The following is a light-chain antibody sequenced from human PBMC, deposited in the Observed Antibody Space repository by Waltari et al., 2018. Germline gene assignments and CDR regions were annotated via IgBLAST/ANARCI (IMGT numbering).Light chain of an antibody. V-gene: IGKV3-15*01. J-gene: IGKJ1*01. Sequence: EIVMTQSPATLSVSLGERATLPSRASQGVGANLAWYQQQPGQAPNLLIYRASTRAAGVPARFSGSGSATEFTLTITGLQAQDFAVYYCQQYEDWPRTFGQGTRVEIK. CDR2: RAS. CDR3: QQYEDWPRT. CDR1: QGVGAN.